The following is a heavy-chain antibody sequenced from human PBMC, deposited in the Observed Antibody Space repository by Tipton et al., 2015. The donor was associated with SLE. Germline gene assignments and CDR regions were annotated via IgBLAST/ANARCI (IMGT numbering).Heavy chain of an antibody. D-gene: IGHD2-8*02. CDR2: ISSRASTI. J-gene: IGHJ4*02. V-gene: IGHV3-48*03. Sequence: GSLRLSCVASGFTFSSYEMNWVRQAPGKGLEWVSYISSRASTIYYADSVKGRFTISRDNAKNSLFLQMNSLRAEDTAVYYCARVGTRGPYFDYWGQGTLVTVSS. CDR3: ARVGTRGPYFDY. CDR1: GFTFSSYE.